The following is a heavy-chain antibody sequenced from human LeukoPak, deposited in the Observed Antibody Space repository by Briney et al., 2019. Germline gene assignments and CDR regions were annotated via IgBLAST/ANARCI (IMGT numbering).Heavy chain of an antibody. CDR2: IYPGDSDT. Sequence: GESLKISCKGSGYSFTSYWIGWVRQLPGKGLEWMGIIYPGDSDTRYSPSFQGQVTISADKSISTAYLQWSSLKASDTAMYYCARRLTPLDYGMDVWGQGTTVTVSS. D-gene: IGHD1-14*01. J-gene: IGHJ6*02. CDR3: ARRLTPLDYGMDV. CDR1: GYSFTSYW. V-gene: IGHV5-51*01.